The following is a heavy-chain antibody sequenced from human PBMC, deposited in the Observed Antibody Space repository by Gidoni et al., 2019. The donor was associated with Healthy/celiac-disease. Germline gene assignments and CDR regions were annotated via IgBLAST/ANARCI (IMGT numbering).Heavy chain of an antibody. D-gene: IGHD3-22*01. CDR3: ARGLGDDSSGFPPGTFDY. J-gene: IGHJ4*02. CDR1: GYTFTSYY. Sequence: QVQLVQFGAEVKKPGASVKVSCKASGYTFTSYYMHWVRQAPGQGLEWMGIINPSGGSTSYAQKFQGRVTMTRDTSTSTVYMELSSLRSEDTAVYYCARGLGDDSSGFPPGTFDYWGQGTLVTVSS. V-gene: IGHV1-46*01. CDR2: INPSGGST.